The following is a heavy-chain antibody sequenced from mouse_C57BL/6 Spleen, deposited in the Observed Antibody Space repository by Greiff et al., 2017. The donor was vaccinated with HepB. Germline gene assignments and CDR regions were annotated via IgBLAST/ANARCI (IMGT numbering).Heavy chain of an antibody. CDR2: IYYSGTI. Sequence: EVQLQESGPGLVKPSQPVFLTCTVTGISINTGNSRWSWIRQFPGNKLEWIGYIYYSGTITYNPSLTSRTTITRDTPKNQFFLEMNSLTAEDTATYYCARENWYFDVWGTGTTVTVSS. J-gene: IGHJ1*03. CDR1: GISINTGNSR. CDR3: ARENWYFDV. V-gene: IGHV3-5*01.